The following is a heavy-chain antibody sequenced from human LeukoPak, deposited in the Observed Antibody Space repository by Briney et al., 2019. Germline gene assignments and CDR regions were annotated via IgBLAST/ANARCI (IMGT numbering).Heavy chain of an antibody. Sequence: WASVKVSCKASGYTFTSYDINWVRQATGQGLEGMGWMNPNSGNTGYAQKFQGRVTMTRNTSISTAYMELSSLRSEDTAVYYCARDGSYYEGFDYWGQGTLVTVSS. CDR3: ARDGSYYEGFDY. V-gene: IGHV1-8*01. J-gene: IGHJ4*02. CDR1: GYTFTSYD. D-gene: IGHD1-26*01. CDR2: MNPNSGNT.